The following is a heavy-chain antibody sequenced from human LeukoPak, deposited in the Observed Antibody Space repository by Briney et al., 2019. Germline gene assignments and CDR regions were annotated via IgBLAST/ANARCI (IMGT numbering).Heavy chain of an antibody. J-gene: IGHJ4*02. CDR1: GGTFSSYA. D-gene: IGHD3-22*01. CDR2: IIPILGIA. V-gene: IGHV1-69*04. CDR3: ARTHYYDSSGYLYSFDY. Sequence: ASVKVSCKASGGTFSSYAISWVRQAPGQGLEWMGRIIPILGIANYAQKFQGRVTITADKSTSTAYMELSSLRSEDTAVYYCARTHYYDSSGYLYSFDYWGQGTLVTVSS.